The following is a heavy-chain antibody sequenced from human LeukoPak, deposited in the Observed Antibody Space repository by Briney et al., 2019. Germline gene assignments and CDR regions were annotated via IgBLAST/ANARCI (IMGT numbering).Heavy chain of an antibody. Sequence: GGSLRLSCAASGFTFSSYWMYWVRQAPGKGLVWVSRINSGGSSSGYADSVKGRFTISRDNAKNTLYLQMNSLRAEDTALYYCARGGSEIEYWGQGTLVTVSS. V-gene: IGHV3-74*01. CDR2: INSGGSSS. CDR1: GFTFSSYW. CDR3: ARGGSEIEY. D-gene: IGHD3-10*01. J-gene: IGHJ4*02.